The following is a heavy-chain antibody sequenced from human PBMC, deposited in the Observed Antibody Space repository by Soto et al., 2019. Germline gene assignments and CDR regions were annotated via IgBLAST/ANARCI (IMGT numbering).Heavy chain of an antibody. CDR2: IWYDGSNK. Sequence: QVQLVESGGGVFQPGRSLRLSCTASGFTFSNYGMHWVHQAPGNGLEWVAVIWYDGSNKYYADSVKGRFTISRDNSKNTLYLQMNTLRAEDTAVYYCARPYSSSWGVFDNWGQGTLVTVSS. V-gene: IGHV3-33*01. D-gene: IGHD6-13*01. J-gene: IGHJ4*02. CDR1: GFTFSNYG. CDR3: ARPYSSSWGVFDN.